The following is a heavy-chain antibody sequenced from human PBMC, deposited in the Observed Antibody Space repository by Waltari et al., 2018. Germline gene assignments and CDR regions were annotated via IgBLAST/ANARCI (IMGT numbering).Heavy chain of an antibody. V-gene: IGHV3-23*01. CDR2: ISGDGGTT. CDR3: AKGEGTSSFPDF. Sequence: QLLQSGGGLVQPGGSLRLACAASGFTFSKYAMTWVRQAPGKGLEWVSAISGDGGTTYYADSVKGRFTISRDTPKNTLFLLMSRLRVEDTAIYYCAKGEGTSSFPDFWGQGILVTVSS. J-gene: IGHJ4*02. CDR1: GFTFSKYA. D-gene: IGHD6-6*01.